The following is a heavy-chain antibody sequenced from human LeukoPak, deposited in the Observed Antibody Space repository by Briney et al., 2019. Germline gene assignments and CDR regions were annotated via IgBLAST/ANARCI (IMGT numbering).Heavy chain of an antibody. CDR3: AMGMVRGVIPDY. CDR1: GFSFSVFA. D-gene: IGHD3-10*01. V-gene: IGHV3-23*01. CDR2: ISGGGVST. Sequence: PGGSLRLSCAASGFSFSVFAMSWARQAPGKGLEWVSAISGGGVSTYYADSIKGRFTISRDDSKNTLYLQMNSLRAEISAVYYCAMGMVRGVIPDYWGQGTLVTVSS. J-gene: IGHJ4*02.